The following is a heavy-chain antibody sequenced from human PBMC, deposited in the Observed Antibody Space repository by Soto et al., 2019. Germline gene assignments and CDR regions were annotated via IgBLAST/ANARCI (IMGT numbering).Heavy chain of an antibody. CDR2: ISTSIDAT. CDR3: ATYRSMSPGVPSRGDF. J-gene: IGHJ4*02. V-gene: IGHV3-23*01. CDR1: GFTFSNYA. Sequence: DVQLLESGGGLVQPGGSLRLSCAASGFTFSNYAMGWVRQAPGKGLEWVSSISTSIDATYYADSVKGRFTISRDDSKNTLYLQMNSLRAEDTAVYYCATYRSMSPGVPSRGDFWGRGTPVTVSS. D-gene: IGHD3-16*02.